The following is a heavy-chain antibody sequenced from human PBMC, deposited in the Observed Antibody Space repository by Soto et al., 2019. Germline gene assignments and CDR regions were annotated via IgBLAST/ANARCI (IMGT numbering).Heavy chain of an antibody. Sequence: GGSLRLSCAASGFTFSDYYMSWIRQAPGKGLEWVSYISSSGSTIYYADSVKGRFTISRDNAKNSLYLQMNSLRAEDTAVYYCATLKWNHRGDAFDIWGQGTMVTVSS. CDR1: GFTFSDYY. CDR3: ATLKWNHRGDAFDI. D-gene: IGHD1-1*01. V-gene: IGHV3-11*01. CDR2: ISSSGSTI. J-gene: IGHJ3*02.